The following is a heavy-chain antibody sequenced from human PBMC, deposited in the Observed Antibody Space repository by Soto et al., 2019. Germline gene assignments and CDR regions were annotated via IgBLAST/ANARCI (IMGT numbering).Heavy chain of an antibody. CDR2: IYSGGST. J-gene: IGHJ6*02. CDR1: GFTVSSNY. V-gene: IGHV3-66*01. D-gene: IGHD3-10*01. CDR3: ARDHSRYYYGSGSYYRSDPAQYYYGMDV. Sequence: PGGSLRLSCAASGFTVSSNYMSWVRQAPGKGLEWVSVIYSGGSTYYADSVKGRFTISRDNSKNTLYLQMNSLRAEDTAVYYCARDHSRYYYGSGSYYRSDPAQYYYGMDVWGQGTTVTVSS.